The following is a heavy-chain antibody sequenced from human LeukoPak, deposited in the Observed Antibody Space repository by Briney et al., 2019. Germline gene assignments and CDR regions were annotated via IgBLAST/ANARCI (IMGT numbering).Heavy chain of an antibody. CDR3: ATPLDYYDSSGYHQGGD. V-gene: IGHV3-7*03. J-gene: IGHJ4*02. Sequence: GGSLRLSCAASGFTFSNAWMNWVRQAPGKGLEWVANIKEDGSKKNYVDSVKGRFTISRDNAKNSLYLQMNSLRAEDTAVYHCATPLDYYDSSGYHQGGDWGQGTLVTVSS. CDR1: GFTFSNAW. D-gene: IGHD3-22*01. CDR2: IKEDGSKK.